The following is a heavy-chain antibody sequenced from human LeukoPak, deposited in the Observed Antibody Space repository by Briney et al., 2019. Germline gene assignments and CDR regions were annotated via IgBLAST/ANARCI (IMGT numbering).Heavy chain of an antibody. CDR3: ARAETIQTYFDY. CDR2: ISSSSSYI. J-gene: IGHJ4*02. V-gene: IGHV3-21*01. CDR1: GFTFSSYS. Sequence: PGGSLRLSCAASGFTFSSYSMNWVRKAPGKGLEWVSSISSSSSYIYYADSVKGRFTISRDNAKNSPYLQMNSLRAEDTAVYYCARAETIQTYFDYWGQGTLVTVSS. D-gene: IGHD1-1*01.